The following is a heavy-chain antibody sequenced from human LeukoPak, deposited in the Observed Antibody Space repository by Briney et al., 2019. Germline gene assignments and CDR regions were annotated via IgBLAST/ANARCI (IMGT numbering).Heavy chain of an antibody. CDR3: ARDGDYYGSGSYFYYFDY. J-gene: IGHJ4*02. V-gene: IGHV1-2*02. Sequence: ASVRVSCKASGYTFTGYYLHWVRQAPGQGLEWMGWINPNSGGTNYAQKLQGRVTMTTDTSTSTAYMELRSLRSDDTAVYYCARDGDYYGSGSYFYYFDYWGQGTLVTVSS. CDR1: GYTFTGYY. CDR2: INPNSGGT. D-gene: IGHD3-10*01.